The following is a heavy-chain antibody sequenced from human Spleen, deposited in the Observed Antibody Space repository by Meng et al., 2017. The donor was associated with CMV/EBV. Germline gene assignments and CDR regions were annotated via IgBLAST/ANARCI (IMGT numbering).Heavy chain of an antibody. J-gene: IGHJ3*02. CDR2: IYYSGST. CDR3: ARVKYQLSEVDDAFDI. Sequence: SGGSIDSYYWSRIRQPSGKGLEWIGYIYYSGSTNYNPSLKSRVTISVDRSKNQFSQKLSSVTAADTAVYYCARVKYQLSEVDDAFDIWGQGTMVTVSS. D-gene: IGHD2-2*01. CDR1: GGSIDSYY. V-gene: IGHV4-59*01.